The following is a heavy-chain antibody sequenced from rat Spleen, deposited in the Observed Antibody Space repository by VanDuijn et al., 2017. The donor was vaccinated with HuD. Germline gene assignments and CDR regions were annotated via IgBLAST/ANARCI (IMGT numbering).Heavy chain of an antibody. V-gene: IGHV5-29*01. J-gene: IGHJ3*01. CDR2: ISYGDSSGHSGT. CDR1: GFTFSDYG. Sequence: EVQLVESDGGLVQPGRSLKLSCAASGFTFSDYGMAWVRQAPTTGLEWVATISYGDSSGHSGTYYRDSVRGRFTISRDNAKSTLYLQMDSLRSEDTATYYCARRGAAFAYWGQGTLVTVSS. CDR3: ARRGAAFAY. D-gene: IGHD1-2*01.